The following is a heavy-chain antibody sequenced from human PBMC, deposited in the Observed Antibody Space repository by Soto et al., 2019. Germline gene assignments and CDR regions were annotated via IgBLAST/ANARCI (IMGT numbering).Heavy chain of an antibody. CDR3: ARVHVGGYSYGYDYYYGMDV. V-gene: IGHV1-69*06. J-gene: IGHJ6*02. CDR1: GGTFSSYA. D-gene: IGHD5-18*01. Sequence: QVQLVQSGAEVKKPGSSVKVSCKASGGTFSSYAISWVRQAPGHGLEGMGGIIPIFGTANYAQKFQGRVTITADKSTSTAYMELSSLRSEHTAVYYCARVHVGGYSYGYDYYYGMDVWGQGTTVTVSS. CDR2: IIPIFGTA.